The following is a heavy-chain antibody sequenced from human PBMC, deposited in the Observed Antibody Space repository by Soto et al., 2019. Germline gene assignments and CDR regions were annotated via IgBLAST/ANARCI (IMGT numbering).Heavy chain of an antibody. CDR1: GGSISSYY. Sequence: LSLTCTVSGGSISSYYWSWIRQPPGKGLEWIGYIYYSGSTNYNPSLKSRVTISVDTSKNQFSLKLSSVTAADTAVYYCARDGAFRYSSGWGYYYYGMDVWGQGTTVTVSS. J-gene: IGHJ6*02. CDR3: ARDGAFRYSSGWGYYYYGMDV. CDR2: IYYSGST. D-gene: IGHD6-19*01. V-gene: IGHV4-59*01.